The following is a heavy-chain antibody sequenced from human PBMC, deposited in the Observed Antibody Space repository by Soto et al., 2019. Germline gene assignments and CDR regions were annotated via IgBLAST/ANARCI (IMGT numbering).Heavy chain of an antibody. CDR3: ARVGDYGMEV. Sequence: QVQLVQSGAEVKKPGSSVEVSCTASGDTFSTHAITWVRQAPGQGLEWMGGIIPILGTPNYAQKFQGRVTIIADKSTSTAYMELSSVSSDDTAVYYCARVGDYGMEVWGQGTTITVSS. J-gene: IGHJ6*02. D-gene: IGHD3-10*01. CDR2: IIPILGTP. CDR1: GDTFSTHA. V-gene: IGHV1-69*06.